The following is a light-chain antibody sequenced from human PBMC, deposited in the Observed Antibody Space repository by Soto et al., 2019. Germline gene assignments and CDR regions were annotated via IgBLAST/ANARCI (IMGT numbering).Light chain of an antibody. J-gene: IGLJ2*01. V-gene: IGLV2-8*01. CDR3: SAYAGSNNLL. Sequence: QSALTQPPSASGSPGQSVTISCTGTSSDVGRYNYVSWYQQHPGKAPKLMIYEVTKRPSGVPDRFSGSRSANTTSLTVSGLQAEDEAEYYCSAYAGSNNLLFGGGTKVTVL. CDR1: SSDVGRYNY. CDR2: EVT.